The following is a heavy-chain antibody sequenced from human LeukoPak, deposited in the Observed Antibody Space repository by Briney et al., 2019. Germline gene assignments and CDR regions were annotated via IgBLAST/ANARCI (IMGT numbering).Heavy chain of an antibody. J-gene: IGHJ4*02. CDR3: ARGLLWFGELYYFDY. CDR1: GGSISDYF. V-gene: IGHV4-59*01. Sequence: SETLSLTCTVSGGSISDYFWSWIRQPPGKGLEWIGYIYRSDTTKYNPSLKSRVIISVDTSKNQFSLKVISVTAADTAVYYCARGLLWFGELYYFDYWGQGTLVTVSS. CDR2: IYRSDTT. D-gene: IGHD3-10*01.